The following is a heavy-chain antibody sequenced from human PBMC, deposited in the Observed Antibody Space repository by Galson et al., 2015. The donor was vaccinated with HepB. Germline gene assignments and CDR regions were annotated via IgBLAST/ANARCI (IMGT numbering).Heavy chain of an antibody. J-gene: IGHJ4*02. D-gene: IGHD6-19*01. CDR1: GFTFNTYT. Sequence: SLRLSCAASGFTFNTYTMSWVRQAPGKGLEWVAAISGSGGRTYYAESVKGRFTISKDNSKNTLYLQVNSLRVEDTAVYFCAKEQQWPSYYFDNWGQGALVTVSS. V-gene: IGHV3-23*01. CDR2: ISGSGGRT. CDR3: AKEQQWPSYYFDN.